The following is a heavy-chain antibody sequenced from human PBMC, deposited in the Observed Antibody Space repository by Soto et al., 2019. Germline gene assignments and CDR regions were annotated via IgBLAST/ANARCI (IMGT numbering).Heavy chain of an antibody. Sequence: EVLLLKSGGGLVQPGGSLRLSCSASGFTFSSYAMNWVRQVPGKGLEWGSAISGSGRSTYYADSVQVRFTISRDNSRNTLYLQMNSLRAEDTAIYYCAKHPHRGGNYYSFYFDYWGQGNLVTVSS. D-gene: IGHD2-21*01. V-gene: IGHV3-23*01. CDR2: ISGSGRST. CDR1: GFTFSSYA. CDR3: AKHPHRGGNYYSFYFDY. J-gene: IGHJ4*02.